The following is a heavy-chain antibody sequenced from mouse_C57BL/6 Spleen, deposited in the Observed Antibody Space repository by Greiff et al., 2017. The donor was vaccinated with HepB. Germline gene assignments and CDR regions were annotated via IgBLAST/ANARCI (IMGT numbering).Heavy chain of an antibody. Sequence: EVKLVESVAELVRPGASVKLSCTASGFNIKNTYMHWVKQRPEQGLEWIGRIDPANGNTKYAPKFQGKATITADTSSNTAYLQLSSLTSEDTAIYYCARQMDYGRGAMDYWGQGTSVTVSS. CDR2: IDPANGNT. J-gene: IGHJ4*01. V-gene: IGHV14-3*01. CDR3: ARQMDYGRGAMDY. D-gene: IGHD2-4*01. CDR1: GFNIKNTY.